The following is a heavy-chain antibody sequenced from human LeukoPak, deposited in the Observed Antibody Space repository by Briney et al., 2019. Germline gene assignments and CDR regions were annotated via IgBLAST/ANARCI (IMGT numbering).Heavy chain of an antibody. CDR3: ARAQLRRTTVDFDY. CDR2: IYTTGST. Sequence: PSETLSLTCAVSGGSISSGGYSWSWIRQPAGKGLEWIGRIYTTGSTNYNPSLKSRVTISVDTSKNQFSLKLSSVTAADTALYYCARAQLRRTTVDFDYWGQGTLVTVSS. CDR1: GGSISSGGYS. D-gene: IGHD4-23*01. V-gene: IGHV4-61*02. J-gene: IGHJ4*02.